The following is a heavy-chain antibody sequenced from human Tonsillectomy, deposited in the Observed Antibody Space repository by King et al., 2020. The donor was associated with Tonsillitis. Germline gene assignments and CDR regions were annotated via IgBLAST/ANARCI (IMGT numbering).Heavy chain of an antibody. J-gene: IGHJ4*02. V-gene: IGHV4-59*11. CDR1: GGSISSHY. D-gene: IGHD2-2*01. Sequence: QVPLQESGPGLVKPSETLSLTCTVSGGSISSHYWTWIRQPPGKGLAWIGYMSYSGNTNYNPSLKSRVTISVDTSKNQFSLNLSSVTAADTAVYFCAREYCSDTSCYFFDYWGLGTLVTVSS. CDR3: AREYCSDTSCYFFDY. CDR2: MSYSGNT.